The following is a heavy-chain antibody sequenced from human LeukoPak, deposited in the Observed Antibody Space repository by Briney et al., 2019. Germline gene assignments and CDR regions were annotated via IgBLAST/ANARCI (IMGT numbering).Heavy chain of an antibody. CDR1: GYTFTNYG. CDR3: ARGHAFHYYDSSGYFEYFDS. J-gene: IGHJ4*02. D-gene: IGHD3-22*01. CDR2: ISPYNGNT. Sequence: ASVKVSCKASGYTFTNYGISWVRQAPGQGLEWMGWISPYNGNTNYVQKLQGRVTLTTDTSTSTAYMDLRSLKSDDTAVYYCARGHAFHYYDSSGYFEYFDSWGQGTLVTVSS. V-gene: IGHV1-18*01.